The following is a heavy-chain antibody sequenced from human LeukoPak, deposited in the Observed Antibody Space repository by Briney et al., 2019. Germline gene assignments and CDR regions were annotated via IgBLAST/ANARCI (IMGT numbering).Heavy chain of an antibody. Sequence: ASVKVSFKASGYTFTGYYMHWVRQAPGQGLEWMGWINPNSGGTNYAQKFQGRVTMTRDTSISTAYMELSRVRSDDTAVYYCARGGGIAAAPPSGYWGQGTLVTVSS. CDR2: INPNSGGT. CDR1: GYTFTGYY. J-gene: IGHJ4*02. CDR3: ARGGGIAAAPPSGY. V-gene: IGHV1-2*02. D-gene: IGHD6-13*01.